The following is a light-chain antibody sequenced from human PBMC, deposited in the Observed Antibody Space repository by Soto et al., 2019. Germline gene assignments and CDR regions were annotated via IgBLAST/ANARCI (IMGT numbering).Light chain of an antibody. V-gene: IGKV3-20*01. J-gene: IGKJ3*01. CDR1: QSVSSTY. Sequence: EIVLTQSPGTLSLSPGERATLSCRASQSVSSTYLAWYQHKPGQAPRLLIYGASSRATGIPDRFRGGGSGADFTLTISRLEPEDFAVYYCQQYGSSPFTSGPGTKVDIK. CDR3: QQYGSSPFT. CDR2: GAS.